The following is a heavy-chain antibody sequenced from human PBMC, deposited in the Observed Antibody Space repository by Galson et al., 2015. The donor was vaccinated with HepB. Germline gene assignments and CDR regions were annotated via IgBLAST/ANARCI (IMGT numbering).Heavy chain of an antibody. J-gene: IGHJ6*03. D-gene: IGHD6-13*01. CDR3: ARVAAAGTQPYYYYYMDV. Sequence: WIRQHPGKGLEWIGYIYYSGSTYYNPSLKSRVTISVDTSKNQFSLKLSSVTAADTAVYYCARVAAAGTQPYYYYYMDVWGKGTTVTVSS. CDR2: IYYSGST. V-gene: IGHV4-31*02.